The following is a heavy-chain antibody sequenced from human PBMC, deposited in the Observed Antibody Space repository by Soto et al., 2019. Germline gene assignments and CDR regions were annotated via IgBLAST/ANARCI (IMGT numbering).Heavy chain of an antibody. Sequence: SETLSLTCTVSGGSVTSDEDYWAWIRQSPGKGLEWIGYISNSGSTGYNPSLKTRLSMSVDRSKNQFTLRLTSVTAADTAVYFCATESGSTYGYFDHWGQGTQVTVSS. CDR1: GGSVTSDEDY. J-gene: IGHJ4*02. V-gene: IGHV4-30-4*01. CDR3: ATESGSTYGYFDH. D-gene: IGHD5-18*01. CDR2: ISNSGST.